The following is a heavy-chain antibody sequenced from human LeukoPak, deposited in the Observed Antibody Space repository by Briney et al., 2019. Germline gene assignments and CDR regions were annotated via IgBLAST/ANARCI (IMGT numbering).Heavy chain of an antibody. D-gene: IGHD3-10*02. V-gene: IGHV1-46*01. J-gene: IGHJ3*02. CDR3: ASTRPGNVGFDI. Sequence: ASVKVSCKASGYTFTSYGISWVRQAPGQGLEWMGMISPSGGSTSYAQKFQGRVTMTRDTSTSTVYMELSSLRSEDTAVHFCASTRPGNVGFDIWGQGTMVTVSS. CDR1: GYTFTSYG. CDR2: ISPSGGST.